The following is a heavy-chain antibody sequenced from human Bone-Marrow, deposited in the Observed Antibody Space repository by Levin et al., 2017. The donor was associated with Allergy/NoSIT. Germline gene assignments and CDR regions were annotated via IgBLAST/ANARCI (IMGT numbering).Heavy chain of an antibody. V-gene: IGHV3-21*06. D-gene: IGHD6-13*01. J-gene: IGHJ5*02. Sequence: MSGGSLRLSCAASGFTFSTYSMNWVRQAPGKGLEWVASISSGSSYISYADSLKGRFTISRDNAKNSLYLQMNSLRAEDTAVYYCARDLGLGMGPNWLDPWGQGTLVTVSS. CDR3: ARDLGLGMGPNWLDP. CDR1: GFTFSTYS. CDR2: ISSGSSYI.